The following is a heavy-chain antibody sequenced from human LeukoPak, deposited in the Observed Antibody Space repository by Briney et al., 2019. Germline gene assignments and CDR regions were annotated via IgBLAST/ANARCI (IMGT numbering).Heavy chain of an antibody. Sequence: GGPLRRPCAASGFTFSSYRMNWVRQAPGKGLEGVSSINTDNSYIYYADSVNGRFTISRDNDKNSLYLHINSIGAEEKPVHKCASDLYYDSSTRGYFDCWGQGTLVTVSS. CDR3: ASDLYYDSSTRGYFDC. D-gene: IGHD3-22*01. CDR1: GFTFSSYR. CDR2: INTDNSYI. V-gene: IGHV3-21*01. J-gene: IGHJ4*02.